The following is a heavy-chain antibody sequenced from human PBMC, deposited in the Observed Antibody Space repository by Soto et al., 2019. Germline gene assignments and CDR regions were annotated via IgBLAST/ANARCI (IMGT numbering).Heavy chain of an antibody. J-gene: IGHJ6*02. CDR3: ARDQAGDGRYYYYGMDV. CDR2: ISGSGGST. V-gene: IGHV3-23*01. D-gene: IGHD7-27*01. Sequence: GGSLRLSCAASGFTFSSYAMSWVRQAPGKGLEWVSAISGSGGSTYYADSVKGRFTISRDNSKNTLYLQMNSLRAEDTAVYYCARDQAGDGRYYYYGMDVWGQGTTVTVSS. CDR1: GFTFSSYA.